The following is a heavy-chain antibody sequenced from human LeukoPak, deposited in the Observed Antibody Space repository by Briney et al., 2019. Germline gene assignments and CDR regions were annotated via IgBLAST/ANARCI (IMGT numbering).Heavy chain of an antibody. CDR1: GFTFGDYA. CDR3: TRTGHGGYGSGSYLFKHATYYFDY. V-gene: IGHV3-49*03. Sequence: PGGSLRLSCTASGFTFGDYAMSWFRQAPGKGLEWVGFIRSKAYGGTTEYAASVKGRFTISRDDSKSIAYLQMNSLKTEDTAVYYCTRTGHGGYGSGSYLFKHATYYFDYWGQGTLVTVSS. D-gene: IGHD3-10*01. CDR2: IRSKAYGGTT. J-gene: IGHJ4*02.